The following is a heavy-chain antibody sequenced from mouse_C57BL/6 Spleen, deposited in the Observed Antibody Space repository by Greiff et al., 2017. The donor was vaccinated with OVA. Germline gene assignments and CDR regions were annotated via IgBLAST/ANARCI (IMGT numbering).Heavy chain of an antibody. CDR2: IYPGDGDT. V-gene: IGHV1-82*01. Sequence: QVQLQQSGPELVKPGASVKISCKASGYAFSSSWMNWVKQRPGKGLEWIGRIYPGDGDTNYNGKFKGKATLTADKSSSTAYMQLSSLTSEDSAVYFCARWNYGQKADYWGQGTTLTVSS. CDR1: GYAFSSSW. CDR3: ARWNYGQKADY. J-gene: IGHJ2*01. D-gene: IGHD1-1*02.